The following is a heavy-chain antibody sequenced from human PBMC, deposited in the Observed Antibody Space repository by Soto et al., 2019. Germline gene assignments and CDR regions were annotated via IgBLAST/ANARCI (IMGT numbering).Heavy chain of an antibody. CDR1: GYSFTKYG. V-gene: IGHV1-3*01. Sequence: ASVKISCKTSGYSFTKYGLHWVRQAPGQRLEWMGWINPGNGDTKYSQKLQGRVTITRDTSATTAYMELSSLRSEDSAVFYCARTDCSSTSCYNYYYYGMAVWGQGTTVTVSS. D-gene: IGHD2-2*01. CDR3: ARTDCSSTSCYNYYYYGMAV. CDR2: INPGNGDT. J-gene: IGHJ6*02.